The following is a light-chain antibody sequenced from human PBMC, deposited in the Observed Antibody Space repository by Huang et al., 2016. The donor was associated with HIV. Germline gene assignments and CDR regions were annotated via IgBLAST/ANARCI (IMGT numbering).Light chain of an antibody. J-gene: IGKJ2*01. CDR3: QQYHNWPPYT. Sequence: TQSPATLSVSPGERVTLSCRASQSISNNLAWYQQKPGQAPGLLIYGASTRATAIPARFSGSASGTEFTLTISSLQSEDFAVYYCQQYHNWPPYTFGQGTKLEI. CDR1: QSISNN. CDR2: GAS. V-gene: IGKV3-15*01.